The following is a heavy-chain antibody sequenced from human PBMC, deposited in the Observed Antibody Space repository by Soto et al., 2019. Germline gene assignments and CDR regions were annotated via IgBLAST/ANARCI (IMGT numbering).Heavy chain of an antibody. CDR2: MYHSGGA. D-gene: IGHD3-3*01. V-gene: IGHV4-4*02. CDR3: ATGNVDSMLEY. Sequence: SETLSLTCVVSDGSISSYDWWTWVRQPPVKGLELIGKMYHSGGADYSPSLKSRVTISADSSKNHFSLRLTGVTAADTAVYYCATGNVDSMLEYWGQGTQVTVSS. CDR1: DGSISSYDW. J-gene: IGHJ4*02.